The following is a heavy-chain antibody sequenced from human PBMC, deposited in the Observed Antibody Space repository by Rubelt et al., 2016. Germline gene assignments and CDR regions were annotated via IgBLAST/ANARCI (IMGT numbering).Heavy chain of an antibody. J-gene: IGHJ4*02. D-gene: IGHD2-15*01. CDR1: GGSFSGYY. V-gene: IGHV4-34*01. CDR3: ERELGYCSGGSFYGGTFNY. CDR2: INHSGST. Sequence: QVQLQQWGAGLLKPSETLSLTCAVYGGSFSGYYWSWIRQPPGKGLEWIGEINHSGSTIYNPSLTSRVTISGETSKNQFYLKLSSMTAAETAVYYCERELGYCSGGSFYGGTFNYWGQGTLVTVSS.